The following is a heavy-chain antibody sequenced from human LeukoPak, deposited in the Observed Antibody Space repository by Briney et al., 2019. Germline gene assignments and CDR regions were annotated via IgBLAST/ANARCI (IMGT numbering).Heavy chain of an antibody. CDR1: GFTFSSYD. Sequence: GGSLRLSCAASGFTFSSYDMHWVRQATGXGLEWVSAIGTAGDTYYPGSVKGRFTISRENAKNSLYLQMNSLRAGDTAVYYCARVGRYYGMDVWGQGTTVTVSS. J-gene: IGHJ6*02. V-gene: IGHV3-13*04. CDR2: IGTAGDT. CDR3: ARVGRYYGMDV.